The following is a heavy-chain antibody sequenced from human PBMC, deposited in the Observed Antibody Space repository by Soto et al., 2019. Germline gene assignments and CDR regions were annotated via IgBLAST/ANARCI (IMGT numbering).Heavy chain of an antibody. CDR3: ARVHRKYYYDSSGYFGAFDI. Sequence: QVQLVESGGGLVKPGGSLRLSCAASGFTFSDYYMSWIRQAPGKGLEWVSYISSSGSTIYYADSVKGRFTISSDNAKNSLYLQMNSLRAEDTAVYYCARVHRKYYYDSSGYFGAFDIWGQGTMVTVSS. J-gene: IGHJ3*02. D-gene: IGHD3-22*01. V-gene: IGHV3-11*01. CDR1: GFTFSDYY. CDR2: ISSSGSTI.